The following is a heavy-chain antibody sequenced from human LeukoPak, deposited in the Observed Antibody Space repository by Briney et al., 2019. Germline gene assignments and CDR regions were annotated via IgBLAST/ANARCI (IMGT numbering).Heavy chain of an antibody. CDR2: INSDGSST. D-gene: IGHD3-16*01. J-gene: IGHJ6*04. V-gene: IGHV3-74*01. CDR3: ARGRRGSYYYYGMDV. Sequence: PGGSLRFSCAASGFTFSSYWMHWVRQAPGKGLVWVSRINSDGSSTSYADSVKGRFTISRDNAKNTLYLQMNSLRAEDTAVYYCARGRRGSYYYYGMDVWGKGTTVTVSS. CDR1: GFTFSSYW.